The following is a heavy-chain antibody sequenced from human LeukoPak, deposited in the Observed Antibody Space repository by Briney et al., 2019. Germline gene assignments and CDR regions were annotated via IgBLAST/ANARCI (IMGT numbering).Heavy chain of an antibody. J-gene: IGHJ4*02. CDR1: GFTFSSYW. CDR2: IKQDGSEK. D-gene: IGHD3-22*01. V-gene: IGHV3-7*03. CDR3: AREGSYYDSSGYYSSFGY. Sequence: GSLRLSCAASGFTFSSYWMNWVRQAPGKGLEWVANIKQDGSEKYYVDSVKGRFTISRDNAKNSLYLQMNSLRAEDTAVYYCAREGSYYDSSGYYSSFGYWGQGTLVTVSS.